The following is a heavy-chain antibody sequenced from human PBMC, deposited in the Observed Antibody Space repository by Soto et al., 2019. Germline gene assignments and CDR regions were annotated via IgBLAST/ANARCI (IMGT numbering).Heavy chain of an antibody. CDR1: GFTFSGSA. J-gene: IGHJ6*02. CDR3: TRTNYGSGNHCGMDV. D-gene: IGHD3-10*01. Sequence: EVQLVESGGGLVQPGGSLKLSCAASGFTFSGSAMHWVRQASGKGLEWVGRIRSKANSYATAYAASVKGRFTISRDDSKNTAYLQMNSLKTEDTAVYYCTRTNYGSGNHCGMDVWGQGTTVTVSS. V-gene: IGHV3-73*02. CDR2: IRSKANSYAT.